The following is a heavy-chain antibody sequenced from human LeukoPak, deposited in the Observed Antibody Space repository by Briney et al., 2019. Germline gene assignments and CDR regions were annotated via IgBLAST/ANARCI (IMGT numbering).Heavy chain of an antibody. Sequence: GGSLRLSCAASGFTFDDYAMHWVRQAPGKGLEWVSGISWNSGSIGYADSMKGRFTISRDNAKNSLYLQMNSLRAEDTALYYCAKVIFSGSYSSTFDYWGQGTLVTVTS. V-gene: IGHV3-9*01. CDR2: ISWNSGSI. J-gene: IGHJ4*02. D-gene: IGHD1-26*01. CDR1: GFTFDDYA. CDR3: AKVIFSGSYSSTFDY.